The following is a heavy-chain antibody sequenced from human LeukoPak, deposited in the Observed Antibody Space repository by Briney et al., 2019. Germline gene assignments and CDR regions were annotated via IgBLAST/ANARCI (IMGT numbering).Heavy chain of an antibody. CDR3: ARHSGGSGWLR. D-gene: IGHD6-19*01. V-gene: IGHV4-59*08. J-gene: IGHJ4*02. CDR2: IFYTGST. Sequence: PSETLSLTCTVSGASINSHYWNWIRQPPGKGLEWIGYIFYTGSTKYNPSLTSRVTISVDRPKKQFSLKLSSVTAADTAVYCCARHSGGSGWLRWGQGSLVTVSS. CDR1: GASINSHY.